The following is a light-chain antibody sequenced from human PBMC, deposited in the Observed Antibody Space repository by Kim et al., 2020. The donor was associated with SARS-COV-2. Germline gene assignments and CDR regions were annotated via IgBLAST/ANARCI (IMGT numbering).Light chain of an antibody. CDR1: QGINND. CDR3: QKYNGAPWT. Sequence: DIRMTQSPSSLSASVGDRVTITCRASQGINNDLAWYQQKSGKVPNLLIYGASALQSGVPSRFSGIGSGTDFTLTISSLQPEDVAIYYCQKYNGAPWTFGQGTKVDIK. CDR2: GAS. V-gene: IGKV1-27*01. J-gene: IGKJ1*01.